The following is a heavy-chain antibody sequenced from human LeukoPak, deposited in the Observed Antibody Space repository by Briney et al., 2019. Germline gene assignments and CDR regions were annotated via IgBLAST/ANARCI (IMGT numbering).Heavy chain of an antibody. CDR2: INPNSGGT. Sequence: ASVKVSCKASGYTFTGCYMHWVRQAPGQGLEWMGWINPNSGGTNYAQKFQGRVTMTRDTSISTAYMELSRLRSDDTAVYYCARGLKGKAVAGTFGYWGQGTLVTVSS. J-gene: IGHJ4*02. D-gene: IGHD6-19*01. V-gene: IGHV1-2*02. CDR3: ARGLKGKAVAGTFGY. CDR1: GYTFTGCY.